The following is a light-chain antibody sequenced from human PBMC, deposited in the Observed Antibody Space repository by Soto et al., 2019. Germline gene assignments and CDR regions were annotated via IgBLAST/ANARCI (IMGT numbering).Light chain of an antibody. Sequence: EIVMTQSPATLSLSPGERATLSCRASPIVSRNLAWYQQKPGQAPRLLIYGASTWDTGIPARFSGSGSGTEFTLTISSLQSEDFAVYYCQQYNNWPQTFGQGTKVEIK. CDR3: QQYNNWPQT. CDR1: PIVSRN. CDR2: GAS. J-gene: IGKJ1*01. V-gene: IGKV3-15*01.